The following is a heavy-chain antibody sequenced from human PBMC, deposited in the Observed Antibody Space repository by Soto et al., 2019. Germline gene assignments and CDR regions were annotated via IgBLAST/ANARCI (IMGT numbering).Heavy chain of an antibody. CDR2: IYYSGST. CDR1: GGSISSYY. Sequence: QVQLQESGPGLVKPSETLSLTCTVSGGSISSYYWSWIRQPPGKGLEWIGYIYYSGSTNYNPSLKSRVPVSVDTSKNQFSLKLRSVTAADTAVYYCARGFWSASGYDYPYFDYWGQGTLVTVSS. V-gene: IGHV4-59*01. D-gene: IGHD5-12*01. CDR3: ARGFWSASGYDYPYFDY. J-gene: IGHJ4*02.